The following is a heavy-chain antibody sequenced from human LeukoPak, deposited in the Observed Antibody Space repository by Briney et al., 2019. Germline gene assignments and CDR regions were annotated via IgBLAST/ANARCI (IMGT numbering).Heavy chain of an antibody. CDR2: IKEDGSER. CDR1: GFTFSSYS. D-gene: IGHD2-8*01. J-gene: IGHJ4*02. CDR3: ARDLGYCTNGACHTRFDY. V-gene: IGHV3-7*03. Sequence: GGSLRLSCAASGFTFSSYSMNWVRQAPGKGLEWVASIKEDGSERQYVDSVKGRFSISRDNTKGSLFLQLNSLRAEDTAVYYCARDLGYCTNGACHTRFDYWGQGTLVAVSS.